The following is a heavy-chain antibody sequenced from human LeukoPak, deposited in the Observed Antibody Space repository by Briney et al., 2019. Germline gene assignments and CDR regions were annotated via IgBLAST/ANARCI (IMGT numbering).Heavy chain of an antibody. CDR1: GFTFSSYG. CDR3: VKIGLRLGEFP. CDR2: ISGSGGST. V-gene: IGHV3-23*01. D-gene: IGHD3-16*01. Sequence: GGTLRLSCAASGFTFSSYGMSWVRQAPGKGLEWVSAISGSGGSTYYADSVKGRFTISRDNSKNTLYLQMNSLRAEDTAVYYCVKIGLRLGEFPWGQGTLVTVSS. J-gene: IGHJ5*02.